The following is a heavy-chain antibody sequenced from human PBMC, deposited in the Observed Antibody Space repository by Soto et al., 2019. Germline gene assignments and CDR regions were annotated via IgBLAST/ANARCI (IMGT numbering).Heavy chain of an antibody. CDR1: GFNFITYS. D-gene: IGHD3-22*01. CDR3: VRDGLDYHDTETLSFDN. CDR2: ISSSAVYI. Sequence: GGSPRLSCAASGFNFITYSLSWVRQAPGKXLEWVASISSSAVYIDYADSVKGRFTISRDNANNSLYLQMNSLRAEDTATYYCVRDGLDYHDTETLSFDNWGQGTLVTVSS. J-gene: IGHJ4*02. V-gene: IGHV3-21*01.